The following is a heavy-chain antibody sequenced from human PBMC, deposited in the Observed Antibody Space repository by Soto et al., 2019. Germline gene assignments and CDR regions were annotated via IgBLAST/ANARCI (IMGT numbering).Heavy chain of an antibody. CDR3: GRDPPGSGWSLDY. V-gene: IGHV3-33*01. D-gene: IGHD6-19*01. J-gene: IGHJ4*02. CDR2: IWDDGSNQ. Sequence: QVQLVESGGGVVQPEMSLRLSCAASGFTISTHAMHWVRQAPGKGLEWVAMIWDDGSNQHYADSVKGRFTVSRDNSEHTVSLQMNSLRVEDTAVYYCGRDPPGSGWSLDYWGQGTPVTVSS. CDR1: GFTISTHA.